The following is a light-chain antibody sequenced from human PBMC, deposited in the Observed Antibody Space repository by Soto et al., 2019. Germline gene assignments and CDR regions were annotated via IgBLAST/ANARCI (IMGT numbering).Light chain of an antibody. CDR3: QQANSFPFT. CDR2: AAS. J-gene: IGKJ3*01. Sequence: DIQMTQSPSSVSASVGDRVTITCRARQGLSSWLAWYQQKPGKAPKLLTYAASSLQSGLPSRFSGSGSGTDFTLAISSLQPDDFATYYCQQANSFPFTFGPGTKVDIK. CDR1: QGLSSW. V-gene: IGKV1-12*01.